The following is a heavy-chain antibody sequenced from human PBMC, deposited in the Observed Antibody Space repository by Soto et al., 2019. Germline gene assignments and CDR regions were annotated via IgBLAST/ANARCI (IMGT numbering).Heavy chain of an antibody. CDR1: GYIFTNYW. CDR2: ISPHDSFT. CDR3: SRLTNARPGDD. Sequence: PGESLKISCRASGYIFTNYWVGWVRQMPGKGLEWVGIISPHDSFTKYSPSFQGQVTISADTSISTAYLQWSTLKAVADTAVYYCSRLTNARPGDDWGQGTLVTVSS. V-gene: IGHV5-51*01. J-gene: IGHJ4*02. D-gene: IGHD2-2*01.